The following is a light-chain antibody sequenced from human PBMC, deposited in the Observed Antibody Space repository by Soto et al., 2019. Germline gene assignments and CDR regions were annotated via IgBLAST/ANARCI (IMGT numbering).Light chain of an antibody. V-gene: IGKV1-5*03. CDR2: KTS. J-gene: IGKJ1*01. CDR3: QHYNDYSWT. CDR1: QSIMFW. Sequence: DIHMTQSPSTLSASVGDRVTITCRASQSIMFWLAWYQQKPGKAPNLLIYKTSSLETGVPSRFSGSGSGTEFTLTISSLQPDDFATYYCQHYNDYSWTFGQGTKVEIK.